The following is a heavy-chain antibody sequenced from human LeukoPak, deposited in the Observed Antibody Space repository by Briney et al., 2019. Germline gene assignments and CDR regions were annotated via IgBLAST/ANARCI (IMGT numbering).Heavy chain of an antibody. CDR1: GGSISSYY. V-gene: IGHV4-4*07. Sequence: SETLSLTCTVSGGSISSYYWSWIRQPAGKGLEWIGRIYTSGSTNYNPSLESRVTMSVDTSKNHFSLKLTSVTAADTAVYFCARGDYYYYYMDVWGKGTTVTVSS. D-gene: IGHD2-21*01. CDR3: ARGDYYYYYMDV. J-gene: IGHJ6*03. CDR2: IYTSGST.